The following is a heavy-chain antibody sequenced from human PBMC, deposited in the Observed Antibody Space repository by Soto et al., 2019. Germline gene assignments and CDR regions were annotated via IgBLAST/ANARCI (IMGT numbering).Heavy chain of an antibody. CDR2: INAGNGNT. V-gene: IGHV1-3*01. CDR1: GYTFTSYA. CDR3: ARGSEPAYSSWYVNGDF. D-gene: IGHD6-13*01. J-gene: IGHJ4*02. Sequence: QVPLVQSGAEVKKPGASVKISCKASGYTFTSYAIHWVRQAPGQRLEWMGWINAGNGNTKYSQNFQGRVTITRDTSATTAYMDVSSLRFEDTAVYYCARGSEPAYSSWYVNGDFWGQGTLVTVSS.